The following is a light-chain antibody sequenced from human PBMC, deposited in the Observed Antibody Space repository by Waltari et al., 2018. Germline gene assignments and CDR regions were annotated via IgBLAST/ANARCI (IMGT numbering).Light chain of an antibody. Sequence: DIVLTQSPATLSLSPGERATLSCRASQSVNNYLAWYQQKPGQAPRLLIYCASNRATGIPARFSGSGSGTYFTLTISTLEPEDFAVYYCQQRRNWPLTFGGGTKVEIK. CDR2: CAS. CDR3: QQRRNWPLT. V-gene: IGKV3-11*01. J-gene: IGKJ4*01. CDR1: QSVNNY.